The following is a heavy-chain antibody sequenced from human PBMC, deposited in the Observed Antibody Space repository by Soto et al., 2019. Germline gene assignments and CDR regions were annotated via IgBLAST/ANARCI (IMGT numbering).Heavy chain of an antibody. V-gene: IGHV1-3*01. Sequence: QVQLVQSGAEVKKPGASVKVSCKASGYTFTSYAMHWVRQAPGQRLEWMGWINAGNGNTKYSQKFQGRVTITRDTSESTDYMELSSLRSEDTAVYYCARSIVVVTAADYWGQGTLVTVSS. CDR3: ARSIVVVTAADY. D-gene: IGHD2-21*02. CDR2: INAGNGNT. J-gene: IGHJ4*02. CDR1: GYTFTSYA.